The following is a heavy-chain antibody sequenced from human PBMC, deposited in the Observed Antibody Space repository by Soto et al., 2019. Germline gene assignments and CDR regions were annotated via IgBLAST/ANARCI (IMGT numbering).Heavy chain of an antibody. CDR3: EGQREGYLGWTRVAVADPNGDY. Sequence: SETLSLTCTVSGGSISSSSYYWGWIRQPPGKGLEWIGSIYYSGSTYYNPSLKSRVTISVDTSKNHFSLKLSSVTAADTAVYYCEGQREGYLGWTRVAVADPNGDYWGQGTLVTVSS. CDR2: IYYSGST. J-gene: IGHJ4*02. V-gene: IGHV4-39*01. CDR1: GGSISSSSYY. D-gene: IGHD6-19*01.